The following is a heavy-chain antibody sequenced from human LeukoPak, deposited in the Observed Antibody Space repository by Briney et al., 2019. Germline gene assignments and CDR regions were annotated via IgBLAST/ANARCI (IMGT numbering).Heavy chain of an antibody. V-gene: IGHV3-23*01. CDR1: GFTFSSYA. Sequence: GGSLRLSCAASGFTFSSYAMSWVRQAPGKGLEWVSTISDSGGSTYYADSVKGRFTISRDNSKNTLYLQMNSLRAEDTAIYYCAKDKNWSPHYFDYWGQGTLVTVSS. J-gene: IGHJ4*02. D-gene: IGHD1-1*01. CDR2: ISDSGGST. CDR3: AKDKNWSPHYFDY.